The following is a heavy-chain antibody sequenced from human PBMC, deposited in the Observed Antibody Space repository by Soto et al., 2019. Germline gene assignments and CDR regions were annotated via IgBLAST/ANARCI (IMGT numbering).Heavy chain of an antibody. Sequence: ASVKVSCKASGGTFSSYAISWVRQAPGQGLEWMGGIIPIFGTANYAQKFQGRVTITEDESTSTAYMELSSLRSEDTAVYYCARDVSSSYYYYCYMDVWGKGTTVTVSS. CDR1: GGTFSSYA. CDR2: IIPIFGTA. J-gene: IGHJ6*03. D-gene: IGHD6-6*01. V-gene: IGHV1-69*13. CDR3: ARDVSSSYYYYCYMDV.